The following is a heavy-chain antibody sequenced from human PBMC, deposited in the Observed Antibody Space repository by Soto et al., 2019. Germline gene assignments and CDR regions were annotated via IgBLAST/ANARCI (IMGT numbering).Heavy chain of an antibody. D-gene: IGHD5-12*01. CDR3: ARGGGYSGSDYGKLDY. CDR2: ISSSSSTI. Sequence: EVQLVESGGGLVQPGGSLRLSCAASGFTFSSYSMNWVRQAPGKGLEWVSYISSSSSTIYYADSVKGRFTISRDNAKNSLYLQMNSLRAEDTAVYYCARGGGYSGSDYGKLDYWGQGTLVTVSS. J-gene: IGHJ4*02. CDR1: GFTFSSYS. V-gene: IGHV3-48*01.